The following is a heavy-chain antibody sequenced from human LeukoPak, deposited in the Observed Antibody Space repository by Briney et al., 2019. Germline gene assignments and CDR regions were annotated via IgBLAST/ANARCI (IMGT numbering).Heavy chain of an antibody. Sequence: SETLSLTCTVSGGSISSSSYYWSWIRQPAGKGLEWIGRIYTSGSTNYNPSLKSRVTMSVDTSKNQFSLKLSSVTAADTAVYYCARRRMTTVTTWFDPWGQGTLVTVSS. CDR2: IYTSGST. CDR3: ARRRMTTVTTWFDP. J-gene: IGHJ5*02. CDR1: GGSISSSSYY. V-gene: IGHV4-61*02. D-gene: IGHD4-17*01.